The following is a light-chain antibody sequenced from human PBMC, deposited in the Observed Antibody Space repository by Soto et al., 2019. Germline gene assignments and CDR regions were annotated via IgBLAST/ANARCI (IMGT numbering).Light chain of an antibody. J-gene: IGKJ1*01. V-gene: IGKV3-11*01. CDR2: AAS. CDR3: QQRSNWPWT. Sequence: EIVLTQSPATLYSSPGEEATLSCGASQSVSSLVAWYQQKPGQAPRLLIYAASNRATGIPARFSGRGSGTDLTLTISRLEPEDFAVYYCQQRSNWPWTFGQGTKVDIK. CDR1: QSVSSL.